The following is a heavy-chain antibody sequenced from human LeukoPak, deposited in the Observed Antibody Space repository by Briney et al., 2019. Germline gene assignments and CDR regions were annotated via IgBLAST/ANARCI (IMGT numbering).Heavy chain of an antibody. J-gene: IGHJ4*02. Sequence: PSETLSLTCTVSPGSISSDSYYWGWIRQPPGKGLEWLGGIYYSGSTYYNPSLKSRVSISLDTSKNQFSLRLSSVTAADTAVYYCARLLDYWGQGTLVTVSS. V-gene: IGHV4-39*01. CDR1: PGSISSDSYY. CDR3: ARLLDY. CDR2: IYYSGST.